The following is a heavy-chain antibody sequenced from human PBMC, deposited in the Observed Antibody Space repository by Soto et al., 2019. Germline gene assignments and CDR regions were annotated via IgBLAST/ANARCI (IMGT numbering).Heavy chain of an antibody. J-gene: IGHJ4*02. Sequence: QVQLQESGPGLVKPSGTLSLTCAVSGVSISSHDWWTWVRQPPGKGLEWIGESHQSGNTNYNSSLESRVTISVDKSQNQFSLKLTSVTVADTAVYYRATRDSSRFYWGQGTLVTVSS. V-gene: IGHV4-4*02. CDR2: SHQSGNT. CDR3: ATRDSSRFY. D-gene: IGHD6-13*01. CDR1: GVSISSHDW.